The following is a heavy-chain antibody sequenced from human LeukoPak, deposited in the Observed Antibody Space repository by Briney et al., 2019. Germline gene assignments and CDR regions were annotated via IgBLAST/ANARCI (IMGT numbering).Heavy chain of an antibody. CDR3: ARGGTYYPCIDY. J-gene: IGHJ4*02. V-gene: IGHV1-18*01. CDR1: GYTFTSSY. CDR2: VSAYNGKT. D-gene: IGHD1-26*01. Sequence: GSVKVSFKASGYTFTSSYINWVRQAPGQGLEWMGWVSAYNGKTSYVQNFQGRVTMTTDSSTNTAYMDLTSLTSDDTAMYYCARGGTYYPCIDYWGQGALVSVPS.